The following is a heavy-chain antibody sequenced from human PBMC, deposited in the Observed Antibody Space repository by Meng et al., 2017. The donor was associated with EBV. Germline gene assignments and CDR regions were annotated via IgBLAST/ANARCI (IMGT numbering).Heavy chain of an antibody. CDR1: GVAVPSGPYH. Sequence: HVHPHDAAPGLGKPSAPPPCTCITSGVAVPSGPYHWSWIRQSPGKGLEWIGYIYDTGITNYNPSLKSRVTISLETSKNQFSLKVNSVTTADTAVYYCSKSRSSTPGIVDDWGQGTLVTVSS. J-gene: IGHJ4*02. CDR2: IYDTGIT. V-gene: IGHV4-61*01. CDR3: SKSRSSTPGIVDD. D-gene: IGHD2/OR15-2a*01.